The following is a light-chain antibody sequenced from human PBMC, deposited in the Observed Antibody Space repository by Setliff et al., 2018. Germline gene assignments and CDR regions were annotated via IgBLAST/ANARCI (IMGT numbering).Light chain of an antibody. CDR3: GLLVSSGLYG. CDR1: SGSVSTNYY. CDR2: STN. J-gene: IGLJ1*01. Sequence: QTVVTQEPSFSVSPGGTVTLTCGLSSGSVSTNYYPTWYQLTPGQAPRTLIYSTNIRSSGVPDRFSGSILGNKAALTITGAQADDESDYYCGLLVSSGLYGFGAGTKV. V-gene: IGLV8-61*01.